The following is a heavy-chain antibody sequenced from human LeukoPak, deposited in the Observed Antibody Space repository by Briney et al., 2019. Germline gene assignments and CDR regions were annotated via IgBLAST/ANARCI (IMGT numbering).Heavy chain of an antibody. CDR1: GGTFSSYA. D-gene: IGHD2-15*01. J-gene: IGHJ4*02. CDR3: ARVRLYRHYFDY. CDR2: IIPIFGTA. V-gene: IGHV1-69*13. Sequence: SVKVSCKASGGTFSSYAISWVRQAPGQGLEWMGGIIPIFGTANYAQKFQGRVTITADESTSTAYMELSRLRSDDTAVYYCARVRLYRHYFDYWGQGTLVTVSS.